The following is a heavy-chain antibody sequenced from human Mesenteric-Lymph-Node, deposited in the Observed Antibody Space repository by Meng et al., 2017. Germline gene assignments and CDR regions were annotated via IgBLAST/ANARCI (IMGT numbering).Heavy chain of an antibody. CDR2: INTDGSST. CDR3: ARVLSPGVDAFDI. Sequence: GESLKISCTASGFTFSSYWMHWVRQAPGKGPVWVSRINTDGSSTDYADSVKGRFTISRDNAKNTLYLQMNSLRAEDTAVYYCARVLSPGVDAFDIWGQGTMVTVSS. J-gene: IGHJ3*02. D-gene: IGHD2/OR15-2a*01. V-gene: IGHV3-74*01. CDR1: GFTFSSYW.